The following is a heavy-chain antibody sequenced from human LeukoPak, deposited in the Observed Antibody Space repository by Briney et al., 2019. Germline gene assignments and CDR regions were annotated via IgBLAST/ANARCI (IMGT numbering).Heavy chain of an antibody. CDR2: ISGSDDGT. D-gene: IGHD3-3*01. V-gene: IGHV3-23*01. CDR3: ARERYYDFWSGYTPAFDY. Sequence: PGGSLRLSCAASGFTFSTYAMSWVRQIPGKGLEWVSAISGSDDGTYYADSVKGRFTISRDNAKNSLYLQMNSLRAEDTAVYYCARERYYDFWSGYTPAFDYWGQGTLVTVSS. CDR1: GFTFSTYA. J-gene: IGHJ4*02.